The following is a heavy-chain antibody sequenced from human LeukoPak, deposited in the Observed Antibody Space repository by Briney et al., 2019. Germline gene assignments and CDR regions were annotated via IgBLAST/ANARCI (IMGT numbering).Heavy chain of an antibody. CDR1: GYSISIGYY. CDR3: ARWRTGYCSSTSCYNDYYYYMDV. CDR2: IYYSGST. J-gene: IGHJ6*03. V-gene: IGHV4-61*01. Sequence: SETLSLTCTVSGYSISIGYYWGWIRQPPGKGLEWIGYIYYSGSTNYNPSLKSRVTISVDTSKNQFSLKLSSVTAADTAVYYCARWRTGYCSSTSCYNDYYYYMDVWGKGTTVTVSS. D-gene: IGHD2-2*02.